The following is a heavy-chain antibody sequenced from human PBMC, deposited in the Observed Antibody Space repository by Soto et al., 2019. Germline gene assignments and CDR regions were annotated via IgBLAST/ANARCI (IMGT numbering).Heavy chain of an antibody. D-gene: IGHD3-3*01. Sequence: GASVKVSCKASGYTFTSYDINWVRQATGQGLEWMGWMNPDSGNTGYAQKFQGRVTMTRNTSISTAYMELSSLRSEDTAVYYCARELEPTPTIAILGHPWGQGTLVTVSS. CDR3: ARELEPTPTIAILGHP. CDR1: GYTFTSYD. J-gene: IGHJ5*02. V-gene: IGHV1-8*01. CDR2: MNPDSGNT.